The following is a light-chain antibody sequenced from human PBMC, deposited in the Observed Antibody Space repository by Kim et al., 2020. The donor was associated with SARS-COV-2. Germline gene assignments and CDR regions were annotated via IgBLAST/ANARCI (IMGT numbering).Light chain of an antibody. CDR1: SLRSYY. CDR2: GKN. Sequence: VALGQQGRIKRQGDSLRSYYASWYQQKPGQAPVLVIYGKNNRPSGIPDRFSGSSSGNTASLTITGAQAEDEADYYCNSRDSSGNHVFGTGTKVTVL. J-gene: IGLJ1*01. CDR3: NSRDSSGNHV. V-gene: IGLV3-19*01.